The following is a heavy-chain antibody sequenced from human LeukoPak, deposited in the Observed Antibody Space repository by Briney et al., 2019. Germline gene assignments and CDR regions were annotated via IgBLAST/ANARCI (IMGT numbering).Heavy chain of an antibody. V-gene: IGHV3-23*01. CDR1: GFMFAGYA. CDR2: IRASGDST. CDR3: AKDSGRGSYTYDC. D-gene: IGHD1-26*01. J-gene: IGHJ4*02. Sequence: GGSLRLSCAASGFMFAGYAMSWVRQAPGRGLEWVATIRASGDSTYLSDSVKGRFTIPRDNSRKTLFLQLNSLRAEDTAIYYCAKDSGRGSYTYDCWGQGTLVTVSS.